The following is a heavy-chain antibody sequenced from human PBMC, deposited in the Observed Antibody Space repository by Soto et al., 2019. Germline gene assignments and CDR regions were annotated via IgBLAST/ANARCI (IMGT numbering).Heavy chain of an antibody. J-gene: IGHJ4*02. CDR2: INHSGST. CDR3: ARTDLRYCSGRRCHLAY. D-gene: IGHD2-15*01. Sequence: PSETLSLTCAGYGGSFSGYYWSWIRQPPGKGLEWIGEINHSGSTNYNPSLKSRVTISVDTSKNQFSLKLSSVTAADTAVYYCARTDLRYCSGRRCHLAYSGQRTLVTVSS. V-gene: IGHV4-34*01. CDR1: GGSFSGYY.